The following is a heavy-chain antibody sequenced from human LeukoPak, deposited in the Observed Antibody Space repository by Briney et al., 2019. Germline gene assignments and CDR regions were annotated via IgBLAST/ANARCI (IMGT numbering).Heavy chain of an antibody. CDR2: ISHSGST. CDR3: ASGPFKFDSSGYLAVGGAFDI. J-gene: IGHJ3*02. D-gene: IGHD3-22*01. V-gene: IGHV4-38-2*02. CDR1: GYSISTDYY. Sequence: PSETLSLTCTVSGYSISTDYYWGWIRQSPGKGLEWIASISHSGSTYYNPSLKSRVTISVDTSKNQFSLKLSSVTAADTAVYYCASGPFKFDSSGYLAVGGAFDIWGQGTMVTVSS.